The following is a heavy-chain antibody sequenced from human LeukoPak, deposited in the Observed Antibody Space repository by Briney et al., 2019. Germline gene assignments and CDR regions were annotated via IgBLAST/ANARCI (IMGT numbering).Heavy chain of an antibody. CDR3: ARAKSCDY. J-gene: IGHJ4*02. CDR2: INPNSGDT. Sequence: ASVKVSCKASGYTFTGYYIHWVRQAPGQGLEWMGWINPNSGDTNHAQKFQGRVTMTRDTSISTAYMELSGLTSDDTAVYYCARAKSCDYWGQGTLVTVSS. CDR1: GYTFTGYY. V-gene: IGHV1-2*02.